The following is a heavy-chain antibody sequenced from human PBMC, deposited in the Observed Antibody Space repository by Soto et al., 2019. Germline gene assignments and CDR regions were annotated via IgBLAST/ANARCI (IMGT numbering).Heavy chain of an antibody. D-gene: IGHD3-9*01. CDR2: ITNDGSST. CDR1: AFAFSSFG. Sequence: PGGSLRLSCAASAFAFSSFGMHWVRQAPGKGLEWVARITNDGSSTYYADSVKGRFTISRDNAKNTLYLQMNSLRAEDTAVYYCARGRLRYFDWLLYEAPCFDYWGQGTLVTVSS. CDR3: ARGRLRYFDWLLYEAPCFDY. J-gene: IGHJ4*02. V-gene: IGHV3-30*03.